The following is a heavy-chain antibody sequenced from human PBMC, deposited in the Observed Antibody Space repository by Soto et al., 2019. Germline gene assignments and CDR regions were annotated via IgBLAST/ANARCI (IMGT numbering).Heavy chain of an antibody. J-gene: IGHJ5*02. V-gene: IGHV4-31*03. CDR1: GGSISSGGYY. Sequence: PSLTCTVSGGSISSGGYYWSWIRQHPGKGLEWIGYIYYSGSTYYNPSLKSRVTISVDTSKNQFSLKLSSVTAADTAVYYCARGLRFLEGLLDPWGQGTLVTVSS. CDR2: IYYSGST. D-gene: IGHD3-3*01. CDR3: ARGLRFLEGLLDP.